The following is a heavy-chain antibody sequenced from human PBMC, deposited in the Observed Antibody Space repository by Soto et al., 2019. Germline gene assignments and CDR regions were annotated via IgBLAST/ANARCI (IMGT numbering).Heavy chain of an antibody. CDR3: ARGGGSYYRYYYGMDV. D-gene: IGHD1-26*01. CDR2: IYYSGST. Sequence: SETLSLTCTVSGGSISGGGYYWSWIRQHPGKGLEWIGYIYYSGSTYYNPSLKSRVTISVDTSKNQFSLKLSSVTAADTAVYXCARGGGSYYRYYYGMDVWGQGTTVTVSS. V-gene: IGHV4-31*03. J-gene: IGHJ6*02. CDR1: GGSISGGGYY.